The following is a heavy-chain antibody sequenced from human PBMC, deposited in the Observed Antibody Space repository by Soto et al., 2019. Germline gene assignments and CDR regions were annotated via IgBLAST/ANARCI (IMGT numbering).Heavy chain of an antibody. CDR1: GGSFGGYY. J-gene: IGHJ4*02. CDR3: ARTYSSSWSPFDY. V-gene: IGHV4-34*01. CDR2: INHSGST. D-gene: IGHD6-13*01. Sequence: QVQLQQWGAGLLKPSETLSLTCAVYGGSFGGYYWSWIRQPPGKGLEWIGEINHSGSTNYNPSLKSRVTISVDTSKNQFSLKLSSVTAADTAVYYCARTYSSSWSPFDYWGQGTLVTVSS.